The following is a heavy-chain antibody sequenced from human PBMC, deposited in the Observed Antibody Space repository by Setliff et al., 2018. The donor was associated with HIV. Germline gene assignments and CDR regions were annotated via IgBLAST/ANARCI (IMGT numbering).Heavy chain of an antibody. CDR2: ISADNRDT. CDR1: GSTISEYG. CDR3: VNGGSVGQFDY. V-gene: IGHV1-18*01. D-gene: IGHD3-16*01. Sequence: ASVKVSCKVSGSTISEYGVSWVRQAPGHGLEWMGWISADNRDTESSQKFQGRITMTTDTSTETVYIELRSLRPDDTAVYYCVNGGSVGQFDYWGQGTMVTVSS. J-gene: IGHJ3*01.